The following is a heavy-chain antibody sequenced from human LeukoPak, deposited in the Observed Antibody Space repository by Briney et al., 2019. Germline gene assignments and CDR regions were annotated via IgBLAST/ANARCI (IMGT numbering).Heavy chain of an antibody. Sequence: GGSLRLSCAASGFTVSSNYMSWVRQAPGKGLEWISYISSSASTIYYADSVKGRFTISRDNAKNSLYLQMNSLRAEDTAVYYCAREGVGRWFDPWGQGTLVIVSS. J-gene: IGHJ5*02. D-gene: IGHD1-26*01. V-gene: IGHV3-11*04. CDR1: GFTVSSNY. CDR2: ISSSASTI. CDR3: AREGVGRWFDP.